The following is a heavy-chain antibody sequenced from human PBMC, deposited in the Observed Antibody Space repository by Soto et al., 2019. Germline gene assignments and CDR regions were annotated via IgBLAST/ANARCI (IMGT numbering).Heavy chain of an antibody. CDR1: GFTVSSNY. CDR2: IYSGGSE. V-gene: IGHV3-53*02. CDR3: ARDYSSSRYYGMDV. D-gene: IGHD3-22*01. Sequence: EVQLVETGGGLIQPGGSLRLSCAASGFTVSSNYMSWVRQAPGKGLEWVSVIYSGGSEYYADSVKGRFTTSRDNSKTTLYLQMNSLRAEDTAVYYCARDYSSSRYYGMDVWGQGTTVTVSS. J-gene: IGHJ6*02.